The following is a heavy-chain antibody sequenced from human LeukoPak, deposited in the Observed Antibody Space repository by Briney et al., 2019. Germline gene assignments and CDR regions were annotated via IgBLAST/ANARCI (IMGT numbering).Heavy chain of an antibody. D-gene: IGHD3-10*01. V-gene: IGHV3-66*01. CDR1: GFSVNTHY. J-gene: IGHJ6*02. CDR3: ASPGDTVRGARADYYYGMDV. CDR2: IYSGVNT. Sequence: PGGSLRLSCAASGFSVNTHYMSWVRQAPGRGLEWVSLIYSGVNTYYADSVQARFTISTDNSKNTLYLQMNSLRAEDTAIYYCASPGDTVRGARADYYYGMDVWGQGTTVTVSS.